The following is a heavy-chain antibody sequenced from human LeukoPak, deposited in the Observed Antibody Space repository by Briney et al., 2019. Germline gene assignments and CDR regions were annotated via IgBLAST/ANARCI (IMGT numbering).Heavy chain of an antibody. J-gene: IGHJ5*02. D-gene: IGHD3-10*01. Sequence: SETQSLTCTVSGGSISSSNYYGRWIRQPPGKGLEWIGSVYYSGSTYYNPSLKSRVTISVDTSKNQFSLRLSSVTAADTAVYYCARPYHYYGSGKFDPWGQGTLVTVSS. V-gene: IGHV4-39*01. CDR2: VYYSGST. CDR1: GGSISSSNYY. CDR3: ARPYHYYGSGKFDP.